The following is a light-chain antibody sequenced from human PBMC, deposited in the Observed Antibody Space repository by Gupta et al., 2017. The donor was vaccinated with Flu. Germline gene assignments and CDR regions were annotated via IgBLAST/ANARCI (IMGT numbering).Light chain of an antibody. V-gene: IGKV3-20*01. Sequence: EFVLTQAPGTLSFAQGERATLSCRASQSVSSSFLSWYQQRPGQPHRLLIYSAYSRATGIPNRFSGSGSGTDFTLTISRLEPEDCAVYYCQQYGRSPLFGGGTKVEIK. CDR2: SAY. J-gene: IGKJ4*01. CDR1: QSVSSSF. CDR3: QQYGRSPL.